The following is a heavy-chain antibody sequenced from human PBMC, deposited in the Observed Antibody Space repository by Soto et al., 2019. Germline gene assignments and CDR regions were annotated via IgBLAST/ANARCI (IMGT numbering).Heavy chain of an antibody. J-gene: IGHJ5*02. V-gene: IGHV1-2*02. CDR1: GYTFTSYY. D-gene: IGHD3-3*01. CDR3: AVGDGGLPFLEGRFYDP. CDR2: INPNSGGT. Sequence: QVQLVQSGAEVKKPGASVKVSCKASGYTFTSYYMHWVRQAPGQGLEWMGWINPNSGGTNYAQKFQGRVTMSRDRSISTAYMELSRLRSDDTAVYYCAVGDGGLPFLEGRFYDPWGQGTLVTVSS.